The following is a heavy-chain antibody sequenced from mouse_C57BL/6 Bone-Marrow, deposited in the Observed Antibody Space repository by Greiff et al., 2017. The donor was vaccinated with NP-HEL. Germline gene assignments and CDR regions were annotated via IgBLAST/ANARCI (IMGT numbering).Heavy chain of an antibody. CDR3: ARQSDGKRWYFDV. J-gene: IGHJ1*03. D-gene: IGHD2-1*01. CDR2: IDPNSGGT. V-gene: IGHV1-62-3*01. CDR1: GYTFTSYW. Sequence: QVQLQQPGAELVKPGASVKLSCKASGYTFTSYWMHWVKQRPGRGLEWIGRIDPNSGGTKYNEKFKSKATLTVDKSSSTVYMELSRLTSEDSAVYFCARQSDGKRWYFDVWGTGTTVTVSS.